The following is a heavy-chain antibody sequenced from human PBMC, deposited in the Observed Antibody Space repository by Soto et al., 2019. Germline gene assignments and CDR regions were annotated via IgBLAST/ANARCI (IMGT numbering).Heavy chain of an antibody. Sequence: LRLSCLASGFSFNSFNMNWIRRAPGRGLEWVASISVSGDNIYYGDSMQGRFTISRDNSKRSVFLDLNSLRVEDTAVYYCARDLGLLKSMFGYWGQGTLVTVSS. V-gene: IGHV3-21*01. D-gene: IGHD2-8*01. CDR2: ISVSGDNI. CDR3: ARDLGLLKSMFGY. J-gene: IGHJ4*02. CDR1: GFSFNSFN.